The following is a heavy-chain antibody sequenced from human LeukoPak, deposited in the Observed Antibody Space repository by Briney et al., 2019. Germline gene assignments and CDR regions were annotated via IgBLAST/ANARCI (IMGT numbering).Heavy chain of an antibody. Sequence: ASVKVSCKASGYTFIGQYLYWARQTPGQGLEWMGWINPKTGDTDSAQNFQGRVTMTRDTSVSTVYMELSRLTSDDTAVYYCARRYYGMDLWGQGTTVTVSS. CDR1: GYTFIGQY. V-gene: IGHV1-2*02. CDR3: ARRYYGMDL. J-gene: IGHJ6*02. CDR2: INPKTGDT.